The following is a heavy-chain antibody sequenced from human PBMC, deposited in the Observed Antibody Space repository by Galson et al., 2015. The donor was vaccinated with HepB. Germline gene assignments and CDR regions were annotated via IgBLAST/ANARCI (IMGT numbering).Heavy chain of an antibody. D-gene: IGHD3-3*01. CDR2: IKSKSDGGTT. V-gene: IGHV3-15*01. CDR1: GFTFSNAW. CDR3: TTAVPITILEYYFDY. J-gene: IGHJ4*02. Sequence: SLRLSCAASGFTFSNAWMSWVRQAPGKGLEWVGRIKSKSDGGTTDYAAPVKGRFTISRDDSKNTLYLQMNSLKSEDTGVYYCTTAVPITILEYYFDYWGQGTLVTVSS.